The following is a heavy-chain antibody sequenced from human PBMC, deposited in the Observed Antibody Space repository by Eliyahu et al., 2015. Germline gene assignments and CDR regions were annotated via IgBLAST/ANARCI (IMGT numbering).Heavy chain of an antibody. CDR1: XXXFSSYA. J-gene: IGHJ4*02. V-gene: IGHV3-23*01. D-gene: IGHD1-1*01. CDR2: ISGSGGST. CDR3: AKQLQSCFDY. Sequence: EVQLLESGGGLVQPGGSLRLXCXASXXXFSSYAMXWVRQAPGKGLXWVSAISGSGGSTYYADSVKGRFTISRDNSKNTLYLQMNSLRAEDTAVYYCAKQLQSCFDYWGQGTLVTVSS.